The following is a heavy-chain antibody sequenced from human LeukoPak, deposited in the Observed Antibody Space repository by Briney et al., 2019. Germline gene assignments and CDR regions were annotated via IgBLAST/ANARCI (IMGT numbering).Heavy chain of an antibody. J-gene: IGHJ1*01. CDR3: ARSDLAARVFRR. CDR1: GGSFSGYY. Sequence: PSETLSLTCAVYGGSFSGYYWSWIRRPPGKGLEWIGEINHSGSTNYNPSLKSRVTISVDTSKNQFPLKLSSVTAADTAVYYCARSDLAARVFRRWGQGTLVTVSS. D-gene: IGHD6-6*01. CDR2: INHSGST. V-gene: IGHV4-34*01.